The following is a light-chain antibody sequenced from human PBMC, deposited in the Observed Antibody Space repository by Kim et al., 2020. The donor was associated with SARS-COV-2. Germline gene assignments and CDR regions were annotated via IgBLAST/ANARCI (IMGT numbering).Light chain of an antibody. J-gene: IGKJ4*01. CDR2: GAS. Sequence: SPGERATLSCRASQSVSSSYLAWYQQKPGQAPRLLIYGASNRATGIPDRFSGSGSGSDFSLTISRLEPADFAVYYCQQYGSSPQITFGGGTKLEI. V-gene: IGKV3-20*01. CDR3: QQYGSSPQIT. CDR1: QSVSSSY.